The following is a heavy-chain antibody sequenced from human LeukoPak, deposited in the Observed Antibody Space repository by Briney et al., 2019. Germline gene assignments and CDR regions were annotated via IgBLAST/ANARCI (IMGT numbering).Heavy chain of an antibody. J-gene: IGHJ3*02. CDR3: ARDLGSGWDRSDAFDI. CDR2: ISGSGGST. V-gene: IGHV3-23*01. CDR1: GFTFSSYA. Sequence: GGSLRLSCAASGFTFSSYAMSWVRQAPGKGLEWVSAISGSGGSTYYADSVKGRFTISRDNAKNTLYLQMNSLRAEDTAVYYCARDLGSGWDRSDAFDIWGQGTMVTVSS. D-gene: IGHD6-19*01.